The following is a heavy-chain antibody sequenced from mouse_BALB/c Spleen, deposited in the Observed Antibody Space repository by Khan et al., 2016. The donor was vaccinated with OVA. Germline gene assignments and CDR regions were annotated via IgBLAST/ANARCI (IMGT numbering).Heavy chain of an antibody. Sequence: QVQLKESGPGLVAPSQSLSITCTISGFSLTNYGVHWVRQPPGKGLEWLVEIWSDGSTTYNSALKSRLTISKNNSKSQVFLKMNSLQTDDTAVYFCARQHYAHYNIMDYWGQGTSVTVSS. CDR2: IWSDGST. D-gene: IGHD1-1*01. J-gene: IGHJ4*01. V-gene: IGHV2-6-1*01. CDR1: GFSLTNYG. CDR3: ARQHYAHYNIMDY.